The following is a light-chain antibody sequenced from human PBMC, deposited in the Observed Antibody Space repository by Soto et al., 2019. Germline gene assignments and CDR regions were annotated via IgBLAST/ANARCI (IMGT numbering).Light chain of an antibody. Sequence: DIVLTQSPGTLSLSPGERATLSCRASQSFNSIYLAWYQQKPGQAPRLLIYGASSRATGIPDRFSGSGSGTDFTLPISRLEPEDFAVYYCHQYDSWTFGQGTKVDIK. CDR3: HQYDSWT. CDR2: GAS. J-gene: IGKJ1*01. CDR1: QSFNSIY. V-gene: IGKV3-20*01.